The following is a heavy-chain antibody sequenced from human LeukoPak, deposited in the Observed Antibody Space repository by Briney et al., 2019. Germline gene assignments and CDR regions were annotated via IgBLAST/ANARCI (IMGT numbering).Heavy chain of an antibody. D-gene: IGHD3-22*01. V-gene: IGHV4-59*08. CDR3: AKVGVVYYDSSVWRD. Sequence: SETLSLTCTVSGGSISGYYWSWIRQPPGKGLEWIGYIYYSGSTNYNPSLKSRVTISVDTSKNQFSLKLSSVTAADTAVYYCAKVGVVYYDSSVWRDWGQGTLVTVSS. J-gene: IGHJ4*02. CDR2: IYYSGST. CDR1: GGSISGYY.